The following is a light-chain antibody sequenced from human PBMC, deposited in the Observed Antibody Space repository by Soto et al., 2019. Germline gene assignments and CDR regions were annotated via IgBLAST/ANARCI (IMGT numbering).Light chain of an antibody. CDR3: QQRSNWPT. CDR2: DAS. J-gene: IGKJ5*01. Sequence: EIVLTQSPATLSLSPGERATLSCRASQSVSSDLAWYQQKPGQAPRLLIYDASNRATGIPARFSGSGSGTDFTLTISSLEPEDFAVYYCQQRSNWPTFGQGTRLEMK. V-gene: IGKV3-11*01. CDR1: QSVSSD.